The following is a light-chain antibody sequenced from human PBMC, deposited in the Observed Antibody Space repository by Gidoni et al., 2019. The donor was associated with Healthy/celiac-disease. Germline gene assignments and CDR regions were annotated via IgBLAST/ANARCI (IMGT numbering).Light chain of an antibody. CDR1: QSISSY. Sequence: DIQMTQSPSSLSASVGDRVTITCRASQSISSYLHWYQQKPGKAPKLLIYAASSLQSGVPSRFSGSGSGTDFTLTISSLQPEDFAIYYCQQSYSTPLLTFGGGTKVEIK. J-gene: IGKJ4*01. V-gene: IGKV1-39*01. CDR2: AAS. CDR3: QQSYSTPLLT.